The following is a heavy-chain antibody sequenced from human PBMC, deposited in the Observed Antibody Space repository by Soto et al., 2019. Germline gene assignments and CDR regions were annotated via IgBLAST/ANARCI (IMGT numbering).Heavy chain of an antibody. CDR3: ARSSDSWYLYYFDY. V-gene: IGHV3-21*06. Sequence: GGSLRLSCAASGFSFRNYNINWVRQAPGKGLEWLTSIDISSSYIDYADSVKGRLTISRDNAKNSLYLQMNSLRAEDTALYYCARSSDSWYLYYFDYWGQGALVTVSS. CDR1: GFSFRNYN. CDR2: IDISSSYI. J-gene: IGHJ4*02. D-gene: IGHD6-13*01.